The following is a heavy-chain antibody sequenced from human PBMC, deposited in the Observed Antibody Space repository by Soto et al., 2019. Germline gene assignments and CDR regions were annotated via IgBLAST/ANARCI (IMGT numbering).Heavy chain of an antibody. D-gene: IGHD3-9*01. CDR2: IYYSGTT. V-gene: IGHV4-39*01. J-gene: IGHJ4*02. CDR3: ARHRGYYDILTGYYTELNFDY. Sequence: GWIRQPPGKGLEWIGSIYYSGTTYYNPSLKSRVTISVDTSKNQFSLKLSSVTAADTAVYYCARHRGYYDILTGYYTELNFDYWGQGTLVTVSS.